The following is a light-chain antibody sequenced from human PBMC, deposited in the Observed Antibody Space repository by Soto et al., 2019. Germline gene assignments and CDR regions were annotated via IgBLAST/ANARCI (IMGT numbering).Light chain of an antibody. CDR1: ISNIGSKY. J-gene: IGLJ3*02. V-gene: IGLV1-47*01. Sequence: QSVLTQPPSASTTPGQRVTIFCSGGISNIGSKYVYWYQHLPGAAPKLLIYMDDQRPLGVPDRSSGSKSRASASLAISGLRSDDDADYYCPAWDDRLNAWVFGGGTKLTV. CDR3: PAWDDRLNAWV. CDR2: MDD.